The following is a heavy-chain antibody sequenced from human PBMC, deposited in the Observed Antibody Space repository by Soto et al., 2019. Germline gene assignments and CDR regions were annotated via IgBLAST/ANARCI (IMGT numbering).Heavy chain of an antibody. D-gene: IGHD3-10*01. V-gene: IGHV3-33*05. CDR2: ISFDGTKI. CDR3: VRDILRIPYGSGRFDP. CDR1: GFTFRAYD. Sequence: PGGSLRLSCVASGFTFRAYDMCWVRQSPGRGVEWVAMISFDGTKIHYADSVKGRFAISRDNGKNRLDLQMNSLRAEDTALYRCVRDILRIPYGSGRFDPWGMGTLVTSPQ. J-gene: IGHJ5*02.